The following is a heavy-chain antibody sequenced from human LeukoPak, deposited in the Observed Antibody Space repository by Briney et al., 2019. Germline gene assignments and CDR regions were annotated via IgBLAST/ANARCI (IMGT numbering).Heavy chain of an antibody. CDR2: IWYDGSNK. CDR3: ARSSPDGGIQLWFRLDY. D-gene: IGHD5-18*01. CDR1: GFTFSSYG. Sequence: GGSLRLSCAAPGFTFSSYGMHWVRQAPGKGLEWVAVIWYDGSNKYYADSVKGRFTISRDNSKNTLYLQMNSLRAEDTAVYYCARSSPDGGIQLWFRLDYWGQGTLVTVSS. V-gene: IGHV3-33*01. J-gene: IGHJ4*02.